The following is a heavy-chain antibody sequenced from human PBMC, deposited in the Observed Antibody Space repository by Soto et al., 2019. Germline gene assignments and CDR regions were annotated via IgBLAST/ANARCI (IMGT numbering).Heavy chain of an antibody. CDR1: GASISGYH. CDR3: ARGLITFGGLVASDY. J-gene: IGHJ4*02. CDR2: LYYTGST. D-gene: IGHD3-16*01. Sequence: PSETLSLTCTVSGASISGYHWGWIRQPPGKGLEWIGYLYYTGSTHNNPSLKSRVTMSVDTSKNQFSLKLNSVTAADTAVYYCARGLITFGGLVASDYWGQGTLVTVSS. V-gene: IGHV4-59*08.